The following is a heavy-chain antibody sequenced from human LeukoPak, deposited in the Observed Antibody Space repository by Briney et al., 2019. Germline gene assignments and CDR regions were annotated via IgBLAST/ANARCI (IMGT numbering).Heavy chain of an antibody. CDR1: GGSFSGYF. V-gene: IGHV4-34*01. CDR2: INHSGST. J-gene: IGHJ6*02. CDR3: ARWRRRMSGGYV. D-gene: IGHD2-8*02. Sequence: SETLSLTCAVYGGSFSGYFWSWIRQPPGKGLEWIGEINHSGSTNYNPSLKSRVTISVDTSKNQFSLKLSSVTAADTAVYYCARWRRRMSGGYVWGQGTTVTVSS.